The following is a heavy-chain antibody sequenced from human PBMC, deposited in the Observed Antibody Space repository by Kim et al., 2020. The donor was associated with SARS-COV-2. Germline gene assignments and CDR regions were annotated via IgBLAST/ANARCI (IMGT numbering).Heavy chain of an antibody. D-gene: IGHD2-21*02. CDR1: GGSISSYY. J-gene: IGHJ4*02. CDR2: IYYSGST. Sequence: SETLSLTCTVSGGSISSYYWSWIRQPPGKGLEWIGYIYYSGSTNYNPSLKSRVTISVDTSKNQFSLKLSSVTAADTAVYYCARGRRGHVYGVVTAIREFDNWGQGTMVTVSS. V-gene: IGHV4-59*01. CDR3: ARGRRGHVYGVVTAIREFDN.